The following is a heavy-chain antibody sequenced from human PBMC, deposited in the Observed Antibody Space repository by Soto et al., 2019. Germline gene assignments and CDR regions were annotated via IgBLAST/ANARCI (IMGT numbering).Heavy chain of an antibody. CDR1: GYTFTSYD. V-gene: IGHV1-8*01. Sequence: ASVKVSCKASGYTFTSYDINWVRQATGQGLEWMGWMNPNSGNKGYAQKFQGRVTMTRNTSISTAYMELSSMRSEDTAVYYCAGARRRVVVVAATPPSYYMDVWGKGTTVTVSS. CDR3: AGARRRVVVVAATPPSYYMDV. D-gene: IGHD2-15*01. CDR2: MNPNSGNK. J-gene: IGHJ6*03.